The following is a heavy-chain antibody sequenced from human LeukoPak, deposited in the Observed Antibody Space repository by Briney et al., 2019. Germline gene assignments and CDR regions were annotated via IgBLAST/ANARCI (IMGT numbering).Heavy chain of an antibody. J-gene: IGHJ6*03. V-gene: IGHV1-18*01. CDR2: ISAYNGNT. Sequence: ASVKVSCKASGYTFTSYGISWVRQAPGQGLEWMGWISAYNGNTNYAQKLQGRVTMTTDTSTSTAYMELRGLRSDDTAVYYCARGISHYYYYYMDVWGKGTTVTVSS. CDR1: GYTFTSYG. CDR3: ARGISHYYYYYMDV. D-gene: IGHD2-15*01.